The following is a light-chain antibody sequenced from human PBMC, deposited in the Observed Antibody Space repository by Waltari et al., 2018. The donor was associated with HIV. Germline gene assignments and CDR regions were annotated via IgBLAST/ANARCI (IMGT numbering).Light chain of an antibody. Sequence: AIRMTPAQSSFAASTGTRGTITCRASQGISSYLAWYQQKPGKAPNLLIYAASTLHSGFPSRFSGSGSGTDFTLSISCLQSEDFATYYCQQYYSYPVFTFGPWTKVDIK. CDR2: AAS. J-gene: IGKJ3*01. CDR3: QQYYSYPVFT. V-gene: IGKV1-8*01. CDR1: QGISSY.